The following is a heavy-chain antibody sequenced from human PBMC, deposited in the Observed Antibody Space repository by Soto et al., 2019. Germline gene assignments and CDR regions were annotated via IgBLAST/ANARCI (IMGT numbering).Heavy chain of an antibody. J-gene: IGHJ5*02. CDR2: IYYSGST. CDR1: GGSIISYY. V-gene: IGHV4-59*01. D-gene: IGHD3-10*01. Sequence: SETLSLTCTVSGGSIISYYWNWIRQPPGKGLEWIGYIYYSGSTNYNPSLKSRVTISVDTSKNQFPLKLSSVTAADTAVYYCARDSSKRYYGSGNYWFDPWGQGTLVTVAS. CDR3: ARDSSKRYYGSGNYWFDP.